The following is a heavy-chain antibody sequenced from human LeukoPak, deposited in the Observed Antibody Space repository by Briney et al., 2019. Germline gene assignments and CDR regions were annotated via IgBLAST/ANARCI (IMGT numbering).Heavy chain of an antibody. D-gene: IGHD6-6*01. CDR1: GGSISSGSYY. Sequence: PSETLSLTCTVSGGSISSGSYYWSWIRQPAGKGLEWIGRIYTSGSTNYNPSLKSRVTISVDTSKNQFSLKLSSVTAADTAVYYCARSLLGSSAEYYYYYYMDVWGKGTTVTVSS. J-gene: IGHJ6*03. CDR3: ARSLLGSSAEYYYYYYMDV. V-gene: IGHV4-61*02. CDR2: IYTSGST.